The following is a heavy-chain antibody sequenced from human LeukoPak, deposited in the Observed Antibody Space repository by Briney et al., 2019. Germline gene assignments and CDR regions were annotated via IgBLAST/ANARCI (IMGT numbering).Heavy chain of an antibody. Sequence: SETLSLTCTVSGGSIYSYYWTWIRQPPGKGLEWIGYIYYSGSTNYNPSLKSRVTISVDTSKNQFSLKLSSVTAADTALYYCTRDPSATAGFFDYWGQGTLVTVSS. CDR1: GGSIYSYY. J-gene: IGHJ4*02. CDR2: IYYSGST. D-gene: IGHD1-1*01. V-gene: IGHV4-59*01. CDR3: TRDPSATAGFFDY.